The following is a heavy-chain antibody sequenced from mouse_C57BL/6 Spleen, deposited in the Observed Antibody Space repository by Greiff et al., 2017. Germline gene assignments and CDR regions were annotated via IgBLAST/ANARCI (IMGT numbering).Heavy chain of an antibody. CDR2: IYPRSGNT. D-gene: IGHD2-2*01. J-gene: IGHJ4*01. CDR3: ARGRLRGDYYAMDY. V-gene: IGHV1-81*01. CDR1: GYTFTSYG. Sequence: VKLVESGAELARPGASVKLSCKASGYTFTSYGISWVKQRTGQGLEWIGEIYPRSGNTYYNEKFKGKATLTADKSSSTAYMELRSLTSEDSAVYFGARGRLRGDYYAMDYWGQGTSVTVSS.